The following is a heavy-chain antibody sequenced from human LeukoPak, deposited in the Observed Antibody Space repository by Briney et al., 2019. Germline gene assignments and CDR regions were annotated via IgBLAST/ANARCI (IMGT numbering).Heavy chain of an antibody. CDR3: TGNYYGSGSYADFDY. J-gene: IGHJ4*02. Sequence: GESLRLSCAASGFTFTTYWMSWVRQLPGKGLEWVGRIRSTANGYATAYAASVKGRFTISRDDSKNTAYLQMDSLKTEDTAVYYCTGNYYGSGSYADFDYWGQGTLVTVSS. CDR1: GFTFTTYW. D-gene: IGHD3-10*01. V-gene: IGHV3-73*01. CDR2: IRSTANGYAT.